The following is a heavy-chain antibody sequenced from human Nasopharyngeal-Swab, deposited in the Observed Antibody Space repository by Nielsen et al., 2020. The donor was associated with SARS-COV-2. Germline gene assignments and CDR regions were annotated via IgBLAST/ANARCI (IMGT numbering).Heavy chain of an antibody. CDR1: GFNFDGQA. D-gene: IGHD1-1*01. V-gene: IGHV3-9*01. CDR3: AKEAGWNPGNHFDS. Sequence: GGSLRLSCAASGFNFDGQAMHWVRLAPGKGLEWVSAINWTSAYIAYADSVRGRFTISRDNAKKSLYLNMNRLRPEDTALYYCAKEAGWNPGNHFDSWGQGTLVTVSS. CDR2: INWTSAYI. J-gene: IGHJ4*02.